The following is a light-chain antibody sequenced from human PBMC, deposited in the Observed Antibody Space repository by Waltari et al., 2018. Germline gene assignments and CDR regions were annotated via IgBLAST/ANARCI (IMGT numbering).Light chain of an antibody. J-gene: IGKJ1*01. V-gene: IGKV3-20*01. CDR1: PSVRGS. CDR3: QNYVRVPGT. Sequence: IVLTQSPGTLSLSPGERATLSCRASPSVRGSLAWYQQKAGQAPKLLIYGASSRATGIPDRFSGKGSGEDVSFTISRLEPEDFAVYDCQNYVRVPGTFGQGTKVEI. CDR2: GAS.